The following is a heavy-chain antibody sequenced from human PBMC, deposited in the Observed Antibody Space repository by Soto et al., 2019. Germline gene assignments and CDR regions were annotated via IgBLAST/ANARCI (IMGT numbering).Heavy chain of an antibody. CDR1: GDTFTGYY. Sequence: ASVKVSCKASGDTFTGYYMHWVRQAPRQGLEWMGGFDPEGGGTNYAQKFQGRVTMTEDTSTDTAYMELSSLRSEDTAVYYCATVSACISTSCYRAFRLRVWFDPWGQETLVTVSS. J-gene: IGHJ5*02. D-gene: IGHD2-2*02. CDR2: FDPEGGGT. CDR3: ATVSACISTSCYRAFRLRVWFDP. V-gene: IGHV1-24*01.